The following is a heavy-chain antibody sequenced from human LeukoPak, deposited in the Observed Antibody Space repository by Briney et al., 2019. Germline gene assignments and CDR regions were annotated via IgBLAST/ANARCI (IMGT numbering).Heavy chain of an antibody. CDR3: ARELRGVDGSGGSRWFDP. CDR1: GGSISSYY. D-gene: IGHD3-10*01. J-gene: IGHJ5*02. CDR2: IYTSGRT. Sequence: SETLSLTCTVSGGSISSYYWSWIRQPAGKGLEWIGRIYTSGRTNYNPSLKSRVTMSVDTSKNQFSLKLSSVTAADTAVYYCARELRGVDGSGGSRWFDPWGQGTLVTVSS. V-gene: IGHV4-4*07.